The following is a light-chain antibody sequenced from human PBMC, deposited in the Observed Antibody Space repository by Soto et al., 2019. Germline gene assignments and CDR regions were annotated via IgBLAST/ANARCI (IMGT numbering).Light chain of an antibody. Sequence: DIQMTQSPSSLSASVGDRVTITCRASQSISRDLNWFQQKPGKAPKLLIYAASSLQSGVPSRFSGSGSGTEFTLTISSLQPEDFATYYCLQHNSYPWTFGQGTKVDIK. CDR3: LQHNSYPWT. V-gene: IGKV1-17*01. CDR1: QSISRD. J-gene: IGKJ1*01. CDR2: AAS.